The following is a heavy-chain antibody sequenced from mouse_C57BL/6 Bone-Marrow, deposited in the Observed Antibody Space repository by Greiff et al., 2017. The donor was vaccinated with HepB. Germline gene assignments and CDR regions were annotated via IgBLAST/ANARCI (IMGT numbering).Heavy chain of an antibody. CDR1: GFTFSDYG. CDR3: ARKLRDGAMDY. V-gene: IGHV5-17*01. Sequence: EVHLVESGGGLVKPGGSLKLSCAASGFTFSDYGMHWVRQAPEKGLEWVAYISSGSSTIYYADTVKGRFTISRDNAKNTLFLQMTSLRSEDTAMYYCARKLRDGAMDYWGQGTSVTVSS. CDR2: ISSGSSTI. J-gene: IGHJ4*01. D-gene: IGHD3-2*02.